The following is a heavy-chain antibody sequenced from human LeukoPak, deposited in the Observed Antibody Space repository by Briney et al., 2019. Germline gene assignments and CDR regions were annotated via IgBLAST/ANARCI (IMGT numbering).Heavy chain of an antibody. CDR1: GGTFSSYA. J-gene: IGHJ3*02. D-gene: IGHD3-16*01. V-gene: IGHV1-69*13. CDR2: IIPIFGTA. CDR3: AREAAPEGASDAFDI. Sequence: SVKVSCKASGGTFSSYAISWVRQAPGQGLEWMGGIIPIFGTANYAQKFLGRVTITADESTSTAYMELSSVTAADTAVYYCAREAAPEGASDAFDIWGQGTMVTVSS.